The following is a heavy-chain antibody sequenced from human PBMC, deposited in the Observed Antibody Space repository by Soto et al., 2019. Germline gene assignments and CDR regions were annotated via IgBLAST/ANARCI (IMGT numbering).Heavy chain of an antibody. CDR2: VYYRGRS. V-gene: IGHV4-39*01. D-gene: IGHD2-8*01. CDR3: VSQRTSVLTQAYFDY. J-gene: IGHJ4*02. Sequence: SETLSLTCTVSGGSVSNSNYYWGWIRQSPGKGLEWIGSVYYRGRSYSKSSVKSRVTISVDTSKNQFSLNLNSVTASDTAVYYRVSQRTSVLTQAYFDYWGPGALVTVSS. CDR1: GGSVSNSNYY.